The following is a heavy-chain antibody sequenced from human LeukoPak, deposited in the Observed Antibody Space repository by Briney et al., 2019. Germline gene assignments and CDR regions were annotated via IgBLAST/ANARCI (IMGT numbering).Heavy chain of an antibody. CDR2: IYYSGST. V-gene: IGHV4-59*01. Sequence: SETLSLTCTVSGGSISSYYWSWIRQPPGKGLELIGYIYYSGSTNYNPSLKRRVTISVDTSKNQFSLKLSSVTAADTAVYYCARGVYYYYDSSGYYYVALFDYWGQGTLVTVSS. J-gene: IGHJ4*02. D-gene: IGHD3-22*01. CDR1: GGSISSYY. CDR3: ARGVYYYYDSSGYYYVALFDY.